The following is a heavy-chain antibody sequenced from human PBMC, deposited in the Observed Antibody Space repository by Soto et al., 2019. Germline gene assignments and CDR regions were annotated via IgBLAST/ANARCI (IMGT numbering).Heavy chain of an antibody. Sequence: QVQLVESGGGLVKPGGSLRLSCAASGFSFSDYYMTWIRQAPGKGLEWVSYISNSGGINYADSVKGRFTISRDNAKNSLCLEMNSLRAEDTALYYCARRPRGGSLDYWGQGTLVTVSS. D-gene: IGHD1-26*01. CDR1: GFSFSDYY. CDR2: ISNSGGI. CDR3: ARRPRGGSLDY. J-gene: IGHJ4*02. V-gene: IGHV3-11*01.